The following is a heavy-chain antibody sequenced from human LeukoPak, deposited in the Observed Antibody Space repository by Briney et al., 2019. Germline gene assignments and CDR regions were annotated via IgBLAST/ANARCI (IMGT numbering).Heavy chain of an antibody. CDR2: IYTSGST. CDR1: GGSISSYY. V-gene: IGHV4-4*07. D-gene: IGHD6-19*01. CDR3: ASFFSSGWYGGFDY. Sequence: PSETLSLTCTVSGGSISSYYWSWIRQPAGKGLEWIGRIYTSGSTSYNPSLKSRVTMSVDTSKNQFSLKLSSVTAADTAVYYCASFFSSGWYGGFDYWGQGTLVTVSS. J-gene: IGHJ4*02.